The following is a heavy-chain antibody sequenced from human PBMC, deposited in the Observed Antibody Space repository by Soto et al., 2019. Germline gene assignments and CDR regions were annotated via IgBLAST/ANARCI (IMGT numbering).Heavy chain of an antibody. J-gene: IGHJ3*02. D-gene: IGHD3-22*01. CDR2: IIPIFGTA. V-gene: IGHV1-69*01. Sequence: QVQLVQSGAEVKKPGSSVKVSCKASGGTFSSYAISWVRQAPGQGLEWMGGIIPIFGTANYEQKFQGRVTITADESTSTAYMELSSLRSEDTAVYYCARALGNYYDSSGYYPYGIWGQGTMVTVSS. CDR3: ARALGNYYDSSGYYPYGI. CDR1: GGTFSSYA.